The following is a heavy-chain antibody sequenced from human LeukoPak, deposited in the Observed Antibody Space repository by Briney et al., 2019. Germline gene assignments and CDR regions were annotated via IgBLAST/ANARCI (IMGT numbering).Heavy chain of an antibody. CDR1: GGSISSGDYY. V-gene: IGHV4-30-4*01. CDR2: IYYSGST. J-gene: IGHJ5*02. CDR3: ARDSPRYCSGGSCYEYNWFDP. D-gene: IGHD2-15*01. Sequence: SETLSLTCTVSGGSISSGDYYWSWIRQPPGKGLEWIGCIYYSGSTYYNPSLKSRVTISVDTSKNQFSLKLSSVTAADTAVYYCARDSPRYCSGGSCYEYNWFDPWGQGTLVTVSS.